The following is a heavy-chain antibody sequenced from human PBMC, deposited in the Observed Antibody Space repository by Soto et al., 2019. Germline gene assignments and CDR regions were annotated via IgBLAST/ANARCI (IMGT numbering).Heavy chain of an antibody. Sequence: GGSLRLSCAASGFTVSSNYMSWIRQAPGKGLEWVSVIYSGGSTYYADSVKGRFTISRHNSKNTLYLQMTSLRAEDTAVYYCARWVYCSSNSCYRDHNWFDPWGQGTLVTVS. D-gene: IGHD2-2*02. J-gene: IGHJ5*02. CDR2: IYSGGST. CDR3: ARWVYCSSNSCYRDHNWFDP. V-gene: IGHV3-53*04. CDR1: GFTVSSNY.